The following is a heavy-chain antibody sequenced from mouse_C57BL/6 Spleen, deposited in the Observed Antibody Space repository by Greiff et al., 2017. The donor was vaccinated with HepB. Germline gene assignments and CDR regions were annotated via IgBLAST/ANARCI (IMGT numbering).Heavy chain of an antibody. V-gene: IGHV1-74*01. J-gene: IGHJ4*01. CDR3: ARSRAMDY. CDR2: IHPSDSDT. CDR1: GYTFTSYW. Sequence: QVQLQQPGAELVKPGASVKVSCKASGYTFTSYWMHWVKQRPGQGLEWIGRIHPSDSDTNYNQKFKGKATLTVDQSSSTAYMQLNSLTSEDSAVYYCARSRAMDYWGQGTSVTVSS.